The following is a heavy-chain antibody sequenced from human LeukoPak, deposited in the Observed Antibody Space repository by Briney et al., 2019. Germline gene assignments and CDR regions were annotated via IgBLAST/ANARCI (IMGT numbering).Heavy chain of an antibody. Sequence: GGSLRLSCAASGFTFSGSAMHWVRQASGKGLEWVGRIRSKANSYATAYAASVKGRFTISRDDSKNTAYLQMNSLKTEDTAVYYCLGYCSSTSCFNAFDIWGQRTMVTVSS. J-gene: IGHJ3*02. CDR1: GFTFSGSA. CDR3: LGYCSSTSCFNAFDI. CDR2: IRSKANSYAT. D-gene: IGHD2-2*01. V-gene: IGHV3-73*01.